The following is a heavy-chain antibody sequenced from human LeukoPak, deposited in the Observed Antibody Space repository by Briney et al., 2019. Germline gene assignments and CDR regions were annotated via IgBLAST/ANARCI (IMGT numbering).Heavy chain of an antibody. CDR1: GGTFSVYY. J-gene: IGHJ4*02. CDR3: ARGGSDIVVVPAAPFDWLFLSFFDY. D-gene: IGHD2-2*01. V-gene: IGHV4-34*01. Sequence: PSETLSLTCADYGGTFSVYYWSWIRQPPGKGLVWIGEINHSGSTNYNPSLKSRVTISVDTSKNQFSLKLSSVIAADTAVYYCARGGSDIVVVPAAPFDWLFLSFFDYWGQGTLVTVSS. CDR2: INHSGST.